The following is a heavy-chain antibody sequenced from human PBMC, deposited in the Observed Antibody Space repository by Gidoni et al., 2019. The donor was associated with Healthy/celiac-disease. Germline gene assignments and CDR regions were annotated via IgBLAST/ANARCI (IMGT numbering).Heavy chain of an antibody. CDR1: GYTFTSYG. CDR3: AREGTTGGGDWFDP. J-gene: IGHJ5*02. Sequence: QVQLVPSGAEVKKPGASVKLCCQASGYTFTSYGTSWVRQAPGQGLEWRGWMSAYNDNTNYAQKLQGRVTMTTDTSTSTAYRGVRGLRSDDPAVYYFAREGTTGGGDWFDPWGQGTLVTVSS. D-gene: IGHD4-4*01. V-gene: IGHV1-18*01. CDR2: MSAYNDNT.